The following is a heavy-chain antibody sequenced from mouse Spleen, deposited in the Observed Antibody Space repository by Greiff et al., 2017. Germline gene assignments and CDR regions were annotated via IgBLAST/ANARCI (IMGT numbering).Heavy chain of an antibody. Sequence: EVQLVESGAELVKPGASVKLSCTASGFNIKDYYMYWVKQRTEQGLEWIGRIDPEDGETKYAPKFQGKATITADTSSNTAYLQHSSLSSGDTAGYYCARSGNYFTWFAYWGQGTLVTVSA. CDR1: GFNIKDYY. V-gene: IGHV14-2*01. J-gene: IGHJ3*01. D-gene: IGHD2-1*01. CDR2: IDPEDGET. CDR3: ARSGNYFTWFAY.